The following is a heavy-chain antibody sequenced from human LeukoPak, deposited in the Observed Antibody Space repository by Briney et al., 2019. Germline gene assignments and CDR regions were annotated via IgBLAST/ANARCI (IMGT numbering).Heavy chain of an antibody. D-gene: IGHD2-2*01. CDR1: GYTFTGYY. CDR3: AREEGFCRSTSCSAPFDY. CDR2: INPNSGDT. V-gene: IGHV1-2*02. J-gene: IGHJ4*02. Sequence: GASVKVSCKASGYTFTGYYMHWVRQAPGQGLEWMGWINPNSGDTIYAQKFQGRATMTRDTSISTAYMELSRLRSDDTAVYYCAREEGFCRSTSCSAPFDYWGQGTLVTVSS.